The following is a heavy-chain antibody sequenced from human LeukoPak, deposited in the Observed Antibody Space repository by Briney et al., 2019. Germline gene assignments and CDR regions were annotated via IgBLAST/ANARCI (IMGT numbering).Heavy chain of an antibody. V-gene: IGHV4-39*01. D-gene: IGHD6-19*01. CDR3: ARHGIAVAGHFDY. Sequence: PSGTLSLTCTVSGGSISSSSYYWGWIRQPPGKGLEWIGSIYYSGSTYYNPSLKSRVTISVDTSKNQFSLKLSSVTAADTAVYYCARHGIAVAGHFDYWGQGTLVTVSS. CDR2: IYYSGST. CDR1: GGSISSSSYY. J-gene: IGHJ4*02.